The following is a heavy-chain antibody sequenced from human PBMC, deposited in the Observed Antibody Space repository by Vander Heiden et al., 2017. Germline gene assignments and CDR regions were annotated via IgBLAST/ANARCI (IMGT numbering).Heavy chain of an antibody. CDR3: AKVGVAVAGTPYFDY. CDR1: GGTFTNYE. D-gene: IGHD6-19*01. J-gene: IGHJ4*02. Sequence: QVQLVQSGAEVKQPGSSVRVSCEASGGTFTNYEVNWVRQAPGQGLEWMGGIIPMFGTTNYAQKFQGRVTITADESTNTAYMEVSSLTSEDTAVYYCAKVGVAVAGTPYFDYWGQGTLVTVSS. V-gene: IGHV1-69*01. CDR2: IIPMFGTT.